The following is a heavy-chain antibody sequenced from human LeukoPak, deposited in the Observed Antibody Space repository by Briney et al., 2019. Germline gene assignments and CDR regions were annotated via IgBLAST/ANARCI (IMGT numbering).Heavy chain of an antibody. V-gene: IGHV3-7*01. CDR1: GFTFSSYW. Sequence: GGSLRLSCAASGFTFSSYWMSWVRQAPGKGLEWVANIKQDGSEKYYVDSVKGRFTISRDNAKNSLYLQMNSLRAEDTAVYYCARTRITMIVGLASRFDYWGQGTLVTVSS. CDR2: IKQDGSEK. J-gene: IGHJ4*02. D-gene: IGHD3-22*01. CDR3: ARTRITMIVGLASRFDY.